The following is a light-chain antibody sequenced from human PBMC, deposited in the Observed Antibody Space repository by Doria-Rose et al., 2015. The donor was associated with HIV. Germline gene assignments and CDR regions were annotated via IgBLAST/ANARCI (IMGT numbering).Light chain of an antibody. V-gene: IGKV4-1*01. CDR2: WAS. CDR1: QSLLYTSKNY. Sequence: DIRMTQSPESLGMSLGERATLNCKSNQSLLYTSKNYLAWYQQEPGQPPKLLIYWASTRQSGVPARFSGSGSGTDFTLTISSLEAEDVAVYYCQQYYDTPPLGPGTTVDIK. CDR3: QQYYDTPP. J-gene: IGKJ3*01.